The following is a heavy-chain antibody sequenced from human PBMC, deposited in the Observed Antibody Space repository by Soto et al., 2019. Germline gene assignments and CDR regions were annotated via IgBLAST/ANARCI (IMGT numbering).Heavy chain of an antibody. CDR1: GFTFSNAL. CDR3: TTGLTIFGVVIDP. D-gene: IGHD3-3*01. J-gene: IGHJ5*02. CDR2: IKSKSDGATT. Sequence: EVQLVESGGGLVKPGGSLRLSCAASGFTFSNALMTWVRQAPGKGLEWVGRIKSKSDGATTDYAAPVRCRFIISRDDSKNTLYLQMNSLKTEDTAVYYCTTGLTIFGVVIDPWGQGTLVTVSS. V-gene: IGHV3-15*01.